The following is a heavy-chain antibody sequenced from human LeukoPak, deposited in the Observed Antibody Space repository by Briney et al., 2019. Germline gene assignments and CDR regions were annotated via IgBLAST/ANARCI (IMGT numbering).Heavy chain of an antibody. D-gene: IGHD1-26*01. Sequence: PGGSLRLSCAASGFTFSSYSMNWVRQAPGKGLEWVANIEQDGSEKYYVDSVKGRFTISRDNANNSVYLQMNSLRAEDTALYYCARISGSSKKYFQHWGQGTLVTVSS. CDR1: GFTFSSYS. CDR2: IEQDGSEK. CDR3: ARISGSSKKYFQH. J-gene: IGHJ1*01. V-gene: IGHV3-7*01.